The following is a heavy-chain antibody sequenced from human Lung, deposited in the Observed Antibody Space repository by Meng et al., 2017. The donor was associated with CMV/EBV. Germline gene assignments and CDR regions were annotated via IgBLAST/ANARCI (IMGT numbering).Heavy chain of an antibody. V-gene: IGHV4-59*01. CDR2: IYYSGST. CDR3: ARAPRYCSGGSCYSKWSFDY. CDR1: GGSISSYY. J-gene: IGHJ4*02. Sequence: SXTXSLXCTVSGGSISSYYWSWIRQPPGKGLEWIGYIYYSGSTNYNPSLKSRVTISVDTSKNQFSLKLSSVTAADTAVYYCARAPRYCSGGSCYSKWSFDYWGQGXLVTVSS. D-gene: IGHD2-15*01.